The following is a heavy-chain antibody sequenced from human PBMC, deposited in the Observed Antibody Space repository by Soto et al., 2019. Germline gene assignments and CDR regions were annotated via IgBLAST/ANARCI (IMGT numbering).Heavy chain of an antibody. CDR3: ARATATGGGAFDI. Sequence: LRLSCAASGFTCSSYDMSWVRQAPGKGLEWVSTILVDGRTFYVDSVKGRFTISRDNSKNTVYLQMNSLTAGDTALYYCARATATGGGAFDICGQGTMVTVSS. J-gene: IGHJ3*02. CDR2: ILVDGRT. V-gene: IGHV3-23*01. D-gene: IGHD2-8*02. CDR1: GFTCSSYD.